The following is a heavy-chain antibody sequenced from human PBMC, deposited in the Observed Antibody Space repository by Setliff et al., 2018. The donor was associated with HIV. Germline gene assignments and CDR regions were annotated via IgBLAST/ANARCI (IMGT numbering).Heavy chain of an antibody. CDR2: INYSGST. D-gene: IGHD2-2*01. J-gene: IGHJ4*02. Sequence: LSLTCTISGDSISTYYWNWIRQPPGKGLEWIGYINYSGSTNYNPSLKRRVTISLDTSKNQFSLNLRSVTAADTAVYYCARSPVRYCSSTTCSMFFDYWGQGTLVTVSS. CDR3: ARSPVRYCSSTTCSMFFDY. CDR1: GDSISTYY. V-gene: IGHV4-59*01.